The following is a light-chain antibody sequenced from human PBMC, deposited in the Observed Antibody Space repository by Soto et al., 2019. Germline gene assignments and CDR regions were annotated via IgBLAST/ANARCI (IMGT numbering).Light chain of an antibody. CDR1: QSISDW. J-gene: IGKJ1*01. CDR2: KAS. Sequence: DVQMTKYPSTLLASVGGRVTITRRASQSISDWLAWHQQTPGKAPKIIIYKASSLEYGVPSRLSGSGSGTEFTLTSSSLQPDDFGTYYCQQYNSYWTVGQGTKVDI. CDR3: QQYNSYWT. V-gene: IGKV1-5*03.